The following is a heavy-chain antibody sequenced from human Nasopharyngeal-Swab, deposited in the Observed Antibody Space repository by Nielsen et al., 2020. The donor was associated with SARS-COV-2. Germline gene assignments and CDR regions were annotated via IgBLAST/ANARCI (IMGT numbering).Heavy chain of an antibody. CDR3: ARGQYYDILTGYSQDDAFDI. V-gene: IGHV3-30-3*01. Sequence: GESLKISCAASGFTFSSYWMHWVRQAPGKGLEWVAVISYDGSNKYYADSVKGRFTISRDNSKNTLYLQMNSLRAEDTAVYYCARGQYYDILTGYSQDDAFDIWGQGTMVTVSS. D-gene: IGHD3-9*01. CDR2: ISYDGSNK. J-gene: IGHJ3*02. CDR1: GFTFSSYW.